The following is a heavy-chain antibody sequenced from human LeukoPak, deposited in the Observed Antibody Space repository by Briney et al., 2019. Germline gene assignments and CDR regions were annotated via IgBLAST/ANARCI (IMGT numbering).Heavy chain of an antibody. CDR3: AREGYVDTTMVRVSGFDY. D-gene: IGHD5-18*01. J-gene: IGHJ4*02. CDR2: IYHSGNT. Sequence: SETLSLTCTVSGYSISSDYYWGWIRQPPGKGLEWIGSIYHSGNTYYNPSLKSRVTISVDTSKNQFPLKLSSVTAADTAVYYCAREGYVDTTMVRVSGFDYWGQGTLVTVSS. V-gene: IGHV4-38-2*02. CDR1: GYSISSDYY.